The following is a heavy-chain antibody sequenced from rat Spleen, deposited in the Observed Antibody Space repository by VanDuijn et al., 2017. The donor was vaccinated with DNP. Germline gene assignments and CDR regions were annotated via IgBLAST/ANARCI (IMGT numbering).Heavy chain of an antibody. V-gene: IGHV5-17*01. CDR3: ASLKWGCFDY. Sequence: EVQLVESGGGLVQPGRSLKLSCAASGFTFSDYAMAWVRQAPKKGLEWVATISYDGSRTYYRDSVKGRFTISRDNAKSTLYLQMDSLRSEDTATYYCASLKWGCFDYWGQGVMVTVSS. J-gene: IGHJ2*01. CDR1: GFTFSDYA. D-gene: IGHD1-7*01. CDR2: ISYDGSRT.